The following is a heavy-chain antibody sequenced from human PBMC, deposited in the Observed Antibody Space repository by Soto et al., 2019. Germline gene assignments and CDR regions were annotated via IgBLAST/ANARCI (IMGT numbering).Heavy chain of an antibody. CDR3: ARVFLRGGFDP. J-gene: IGHJ5*02. CDR2: IYYSGST. D-gene: IGHD1-26*01. CDR1: GGSISSYY. V-gene: IGHV4-59*01. Sequence: SETLSLTCTVSGGSISSYYWSWIRQPPGKGLEWIGYIYYSGSTNYNPSLKSRVTISVDTSKNQFSLKLSSVTAADTAVYYCARVFLRGGFDPWGQGTLVTVSS.